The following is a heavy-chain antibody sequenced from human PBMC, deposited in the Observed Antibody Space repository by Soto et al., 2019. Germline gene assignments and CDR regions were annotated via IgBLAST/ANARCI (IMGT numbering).Heavy chain of an antibody. D-gene: IGHD2-2*01. CDR3: ARGGPTTPLVPPKY. V-gene: IGHV1-8*01. CDR1: GYTFASYD. J-gene: IGHJ4*02. Sequence: QVQLVQSGAEGKKPGASVKVSCKASGYTFASYDINWVRQATGQGLEWMGWMNPNSGNTGYAQKFKGRVTMTRNTSISTAYMELSSLRSEDTAVYYCARGGPTTPLVPPKYWCQGTLVTVSS. CDR2: MNPNSGNT.